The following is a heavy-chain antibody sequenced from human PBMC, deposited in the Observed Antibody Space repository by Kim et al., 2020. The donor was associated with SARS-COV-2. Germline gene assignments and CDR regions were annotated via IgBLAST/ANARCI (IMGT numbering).Heavy chain of an antibody. D-gene: IGHD2-2*02. CDR1: GGSFSDYN. Sequence: SETLSLTCAVYGGSFSDYNWSWIRQPPGKGLEWIGEINHSGITNLSPSLKSRITISVDTSKSQFSLRLKSMTATDTAVYYCARVRAGVVPAPVLGLGPWYDYYAMDVWGQGTPVTVSS. CDR2: INHSGIT. CDR3: ARVRAGVVPAPVLGLGPWYDYYAMDV. V-gene: IGHV4-34*01. J-gene: IGHJ6*02.